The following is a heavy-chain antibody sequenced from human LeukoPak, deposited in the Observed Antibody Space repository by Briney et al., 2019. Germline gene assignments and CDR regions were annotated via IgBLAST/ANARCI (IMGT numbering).Heavy chain of an antibody. D-gene: IGHD6-19*01. CDR3: AGDLYSSGWYYYYYGMDV. J-gene: IGHJ6*02. CDR2: IIPIFGIA. V-gene: IGHV1-69*04. Sequence: SVKVSCKASGGTFSSYAISWVRQAPGQGLEWMGRIIPIFGIANYAQKFQGRVTITADKSTSTAYMELSSLRSEDTAVYYCAGDLYSSGWYYYYYGMDVWGQGTTVTVSS. CDR1: GGTFSSYA.